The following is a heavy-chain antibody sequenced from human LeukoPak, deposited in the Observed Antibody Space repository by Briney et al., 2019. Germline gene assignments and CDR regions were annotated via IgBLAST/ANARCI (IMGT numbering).Heavy chain of an antibody. CDR1: GFTFSSHS. J-gene: IGHJ6*02. D-gene: IGHD3-9*01. CDR3: AREDDILTGYGMDV. CDR2: ISSSSSYI. V-gene: IGHV3-21*01. Sequence: GGSLRLSCAASGFTFSSHSMNWVRQAPGKGLEWVSSISSSSSYIYYADSVKDRFTISRDNAKNSLYLQMNSLRAEDTAVYYCAREDDILTGYGMDVWGQGTTVTVSS.